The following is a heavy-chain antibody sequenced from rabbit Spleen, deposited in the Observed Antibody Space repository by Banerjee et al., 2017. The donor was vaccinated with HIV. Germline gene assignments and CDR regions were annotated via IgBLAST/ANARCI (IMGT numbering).Heavy chain of an antibody. CDR3: ARDPAYASSSFSSYGMDL. CDR1: GFSFSSRYY. J-gene: IGHJ6*01. Sequence: QSLEESGGGLVKPGGTLTLTCTVSGFSFSSRYYMCWVRQAPGKGLEWIGYIDPIFGTTYSASWVNGRFTISSHNAQNTLYLQLNSLTAADTATYFCARDPAYASSSFSSYGMDLWGPGTLVTVS. CDR2: IDPIFGTT. V-gene: IGHV1S43*01. D-gene: IGHD1-1*01.